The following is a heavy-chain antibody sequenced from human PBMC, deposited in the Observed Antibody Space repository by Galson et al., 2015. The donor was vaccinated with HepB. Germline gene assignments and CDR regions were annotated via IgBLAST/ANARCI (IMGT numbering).Heavy chain of an antibody. CDR3: AKGPPPRARIAAAGDY. Sequence: SLRLSCAASGFTFSSYGMHWVHQAPGKGLEWVAFIRYDGSNKYYADSVKGRFTISRDNSKNTLYLQMNSLRAEDTAVYYCAKGPPPRARIAAAGDYWGQGTLVTVSS. V-gene: IGHV3-30*02. D-gene: IGHD6-13*01. J-gene: IGHJ4*02. CDR2: IRYDGSNK. CDR1: GFTFSSYG.